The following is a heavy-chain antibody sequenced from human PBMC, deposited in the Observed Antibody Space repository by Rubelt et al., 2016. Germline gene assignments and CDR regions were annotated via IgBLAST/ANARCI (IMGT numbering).Heavy chain of an antibody. CDR3: ARDGFWSGSTRYFDY. Sequence: QVQLQQWGAGLLKPSETLSLTCAVYGGSFSGYYWSWIRQPPGNGLEGSGAINHSGSTTYTPSPKSRVTLQVYTSNNQFPLKRGRGTAADTAVYYCARDGFWSGSTRYFDYWGQGTLVTVSS. D-gene: IGHD3-3*01. V-gene: IGHV4-34*01. J-gene: IGHJ4*02. CDR2: INHSGST. CDR1: GGSFSGYY.